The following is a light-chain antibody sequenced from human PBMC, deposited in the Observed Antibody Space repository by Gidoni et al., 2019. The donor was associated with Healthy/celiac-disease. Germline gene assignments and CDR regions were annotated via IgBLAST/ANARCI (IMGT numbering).Light chain of an antibody. V-gene: IGLV1-44*01. CDR3: AAWDDSLNGYV. J-gene: IGLJ1*01. CDR2: SKN. Sequence: QSVLTQPPSASGTPGPKVTIPCSGSSSNIGSNTVNWYQQLPGTAPKLLIYSKNQRPSGVPDRCSGSKSGTSASLAISGLQSEDEADYYCAAWDDSLNGYVFGTGTKVTVL. CDR1: SSNIGSNT.